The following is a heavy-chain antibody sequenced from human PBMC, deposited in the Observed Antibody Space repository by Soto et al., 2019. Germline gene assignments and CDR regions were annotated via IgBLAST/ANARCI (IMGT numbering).Heavy chain of an antibody. J-gene: IGHJ5*02. CDR2: IIPIFGTA. V-gene: IGHV1-69*13. D-gene: IGHD2-15*01. CDR3: ARDLVGYCSGGSCENWFDP. CDR1: GGTFSSYA. Sequence: SVKVSCKASGGTFSSYAISWVRQAPGQGLEWMGGIIPIFGTANYAQKFQGRVTITADESTSTAYMELSSLRSEDTAVYYCARDLVGYCSGGSCENWFDPWGQGTLVTVSS.